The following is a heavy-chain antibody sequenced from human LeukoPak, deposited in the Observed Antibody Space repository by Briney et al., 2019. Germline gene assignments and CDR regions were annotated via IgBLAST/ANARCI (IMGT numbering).Heavy chain of an antibody. CDR1: GFTFNSYA. D-gene: IGHD4-17*01. Sequence: PGGSLRLSCAASGFTFNSYAMSWVRQAPGKGLEGVSAISGSGGSTYYADSVRGRFTISRDNSKNTLYLQMNSLRAEDTAVYYCAKDLTVTEDWYFDLWGRGTLVTVSS. CDR2: ISGSGGST. J-gene: IGHJ2*01. V-gene: IGHV3-23*01. CDR3: AKDLTVTEDWYFDL.